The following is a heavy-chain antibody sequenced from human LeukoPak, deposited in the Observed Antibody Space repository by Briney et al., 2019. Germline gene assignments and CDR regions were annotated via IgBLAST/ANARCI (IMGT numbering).Heavy chain of an antibody. J-gene: IGHJ4*02. V-gene: IGHV1-18*04. CDR2: ISAYNGNT. D-gene: IGHD6-19*01. CDR3: ATSRSGWYYFDY. Sequence: GASVKVSCKASGYTFTSYGISWVRQAPGQGLECMGWISAYNGNTNYAQKLQGRVTMTTDTSTSTAYMELRSLRSDDTAVYYCATSRSGWYYFDYWGQGTLVTVSS. CDR1: GYTFTSYG.